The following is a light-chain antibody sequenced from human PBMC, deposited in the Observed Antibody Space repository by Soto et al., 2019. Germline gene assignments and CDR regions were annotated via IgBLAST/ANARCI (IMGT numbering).Light chain of an antibody. Sequence: EIILTQSPDTLSLSPGGRATLSCRASQSISDTLAWYQQKPGQAHRLLIYSAYRRATGFQARFSGSGSGTDFTLTIRSLQSEDFAVYYCKQYNNWPWTFGQGTKVDIK. CDR3: KQYNNWPWT. CDR2: SAY. CDR1: QSISDT. V-gene: IGKV3-15*01. J-gene: IGKJ1*01.